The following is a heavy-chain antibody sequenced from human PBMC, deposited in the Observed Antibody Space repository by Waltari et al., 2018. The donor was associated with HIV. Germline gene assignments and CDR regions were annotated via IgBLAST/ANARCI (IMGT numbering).Heavy chain of an antibody. J-gene: IGHJ6*02. V-gene: IGHV3-30*18. CDR1: GFPVSSYG. Sequence: QVQLVESGGGVVQPGRPLRLPCAASGFPVSSYGLHWVRQAPGKGLEWVVVISYDGSNKYYADSVKGRFTISRDNSKNTLYLQMNSLRAEDTAVYYCAKDRHGVTIYGMDVWGQGTTVTVSS. CDR2: ISYDGSNK. D-gene: IGHD4-17*01. CDR3: AKDRHGVTIYGMDV.